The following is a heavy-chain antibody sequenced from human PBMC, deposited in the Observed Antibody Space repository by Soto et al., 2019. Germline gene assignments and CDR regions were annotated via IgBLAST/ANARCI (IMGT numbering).Heavy chain of an antibody. D-gene: IGHD1-26*01. CDR3: ARGTHSGSYLIDY. V-gene: IGHV1-3*05. Sequence: QGQLVQSGAEEKRPGASVKVFCKASGYTFINYAIHWVRQAPGQGLEWMAFINPANDNRGYSQKFQGRLTITRATSASTAYMELSSLRSEDTAIYFCARGTHSGSYLIDYWGQGTLVAVSS. J-gene: IGHJ4*02. CDR2: INPANDNR. CDR1: GYTFINYA.